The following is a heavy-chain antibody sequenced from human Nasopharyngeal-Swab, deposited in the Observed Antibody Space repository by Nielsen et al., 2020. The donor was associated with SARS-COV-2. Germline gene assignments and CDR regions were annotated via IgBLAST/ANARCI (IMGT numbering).Heavy chain of an antibody. CDR1: GASISNRTYY. V-gene: IGHV4-39*07. Sequence: SETLSLTCSVSGASISNRTYYWGWIRQSPEKGLQWIGPVFYTGTYYNPSLQSRVTISVDPSKNQFSLKLTSVTAADTAVYYCVRDESGDYLGLPFDSWGPGTLVTVSS. CDR2: VFYTGT. CDR3: VRDESGDYLGLPFDS. J-gene: IGHJ4*02. D-gene: IGHD4-17*01.